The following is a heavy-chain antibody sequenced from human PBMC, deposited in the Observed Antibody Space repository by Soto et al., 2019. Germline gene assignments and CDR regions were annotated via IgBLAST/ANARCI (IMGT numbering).Heavy chain of an antibody. CDR2: ISGSGGST. D-gene: IGHD2-15*01. CDR1: GFTFSSYA. Sequence: GSLRLSCAASGFTFSSYAMSWVRQAPGKGLEWVSAISGSGGSTYYADSVKGRFTISRDNSKNTLYLQMNSLRAEDTAVYYCAKPLARYCSGGSCPGALDIWGQGTMVTVSS. CDR3: AKPLARYCSGGSCPGALDI. J-gene: IGHJ3*02. V-gene: IGHV3-23*01.